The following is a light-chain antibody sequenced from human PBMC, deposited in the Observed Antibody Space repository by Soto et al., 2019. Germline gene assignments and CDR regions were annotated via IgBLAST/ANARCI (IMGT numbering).Light chain of an antibody. CDR1: ISNIGNNY. J-gene: IGLJ2*01. CDR3: GTWDGSLSAVV. CDR2: DND. V-gene: IGLV1-51*01. Sequence: QSVLTQPPSVSAAPGQTVTISCSGGISNIGNNYVSWYQQVPGTAPKLLIKDNDKRPSEIPDRFSGSKSGTSATLDITGLQTGDEANYYCGTWDGSLSAVVFGGGTKLTVL.